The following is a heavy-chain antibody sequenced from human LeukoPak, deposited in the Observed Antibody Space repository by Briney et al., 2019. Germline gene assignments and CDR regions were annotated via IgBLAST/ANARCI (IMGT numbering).Heavy chain of an antibody. D-gene: IGHD3-22*01. CDR1: GFTFSSYA. J-gene: IGHJ3*02. V-gene: IGHV3-23*01. CDR2: ISGSGGST. Sequence: GGSLRLYCAATGFTFSSYAMSWVRQAPGKGLEWVSAISGSGGSTYYADAVKGRFTISRDNAKNTLYLQMNSLRAEDTAVYYCAKDFSAYYYDSSGDDAFDIWGQGTMVTVSS. CDR3: AKDFSAYYYDSSGDDAFDI.